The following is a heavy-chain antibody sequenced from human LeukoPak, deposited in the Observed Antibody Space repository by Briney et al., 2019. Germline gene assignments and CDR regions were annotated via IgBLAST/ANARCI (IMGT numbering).Heavy chain of an antibody. CDR2: IHPYNGNT. D-gene: IGHD6-19*01. CDR1: GYTFTSYA. CDR3: ARAISSSGWYGY. Sequence: ASVKVSCKASGYTFTSYAISWVRQAPGQGLEWMGWIHPYNGNTNYAQKLQGRVTMTTDTSTRIAYMELRSLRSDDTAVYYCARAISSSGWYGYWGQGTLDTVSS. V-gene: IGHV1-18*01. J-gene: IGHJ4*02.